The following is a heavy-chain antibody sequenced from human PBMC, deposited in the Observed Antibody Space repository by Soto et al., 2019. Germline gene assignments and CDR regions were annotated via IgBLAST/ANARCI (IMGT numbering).Heavy chain of an antibody. V-gene: IGHV4-34*01. J-gene: IGHJ6*02. CDR2: INHSGST. D-gene: IGHD6-19*01. Sequence: PSETLSLTCTVADGSISSGGYYWRWIRQPPGKGLEWIGEINHSGSTNYNPSLKSRVTISVDTSKNQFSLKLSSVTAADTAVYYCARGSGQWLEKRRRGYYYYGMDVWGQGTTVTVSS. CDR3: ARGSGQWLEKRRRGYYYYGMDV. CDR1: DGSISSGGYY.